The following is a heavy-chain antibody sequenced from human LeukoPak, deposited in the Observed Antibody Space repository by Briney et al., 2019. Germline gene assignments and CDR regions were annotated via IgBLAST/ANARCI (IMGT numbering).Heavy chain of an antibody. D-gene: IGHD2-2*02. CDR3: ARGRILEDIVVVPAAIRRYYYYYMDV. J-gene: IGHJ6*03. CDR1: GGSISSYY. CDR2: IYTSGST. V-gene: IGHV4-4*07. Sequence: PSETLSLTCTVSGGSISSYYWSWIRQPAGKGLEWIGRIYTSGSTNYNPSLKSRVTISVDTSKNQFSLKLSSVTAADTAVYYCARGRILEDIVVVPAAIRRYYYYYMDVWGKGTTVTDSS.